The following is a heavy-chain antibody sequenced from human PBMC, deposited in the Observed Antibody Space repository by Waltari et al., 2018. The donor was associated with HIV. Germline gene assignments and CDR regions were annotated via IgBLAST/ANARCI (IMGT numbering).Heavy chain of an antibody. CDR1: AKTLTIYG. D-gene: IGHD3-22*01. Sequence: QVQLVQSGAEGKKPGASVKVSCKASAKTLTIYGSTWVRPAPGQGLEWMGWISAHNGNTNYAQKFQGRVTMTTDTSTSTAYMELRSLRSDDTAVYYCARSPPQYDSSGYYCDYWGQGTLVTVSS. CDR2: ISAHNGNT. J-gene: IGHJ4*02. CDR3: ARSPPQYDSSGYYCDY. V-gene: IGHV1-18*01.